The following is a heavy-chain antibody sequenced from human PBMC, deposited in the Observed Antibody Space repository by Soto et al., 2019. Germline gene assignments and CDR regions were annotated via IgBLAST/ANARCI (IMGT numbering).Heavy chain of an antibody. V-gene: IGHV3-23*01. CDR3: AKVFTSFDSRTFDY. Sequence: GGSLRLSCAASGFTFSSYAMSWFRQAPGKGLEWVSAISGSGGSTYYADSVKGRFTISRDNSKNTLYLQMNSLRAEDTAVYYCAKVFTSFDSRTFDYWGQGTLVTVSS. J-gene: IGHJ4*02. CDR2: ISGSGGST. CDR1: GFTFSSYA. D-gene: IGHD3-22*01.